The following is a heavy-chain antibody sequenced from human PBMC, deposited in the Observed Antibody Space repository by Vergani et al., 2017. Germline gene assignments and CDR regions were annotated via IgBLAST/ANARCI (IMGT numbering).Heavy chain of an antibody. J-gene: IGHJ6*03. CDR3: AKDVVVVVAATKYDYYYYMDV. CDR1: GFSFPGYA. D-gene: IGHD2-15*01. Sequence: EVQLLESGGGLVQPGGSLRLSCEASGFSFPGYAMSWVRQAPGKGLEWVSAISGSGGSTYYADSVKGRFTISRDNSKNTLYLQMNSLRAEDTAVYYCAKDVVVVVAATKYDYYYYMDVWGKGP. V-gene: IGHV3-23*01. CDR2: ISGSGGST.